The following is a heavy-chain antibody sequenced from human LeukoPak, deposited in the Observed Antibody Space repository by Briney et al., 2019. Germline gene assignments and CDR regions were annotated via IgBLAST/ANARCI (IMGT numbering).Heavy chain of an antibody. Sequence: GGSLRLSCAASGFTFSSYSMNWVRQAPGKGLEWVSSISSSSSYIYYADSVKGRFTISRDNAKNSLYLQMNSLRAEDTALYYCARDRTDYGSFDIWGQGTMVTVPS. CDR3: ARDRTDYGSFDI. CDR2: ISSSSSYI. CDR1: GFTFSSYS. V-gene: IGHV3-21*01. D-gene: IGHD4-17*01. J-gene: IGHJ3*02.